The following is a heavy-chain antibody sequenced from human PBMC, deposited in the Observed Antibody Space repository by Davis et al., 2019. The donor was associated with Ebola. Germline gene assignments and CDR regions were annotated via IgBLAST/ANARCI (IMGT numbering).Heavy chain of an antibody. D-gene: IGHD3-10*01. CDR1: GGSISSSSYY. CDR3: ASLTLYGSGSYPLDY. J-gene: IGHJ4*02. V-gene: IGHV4-61*05. Sequence: MPSETLSLTCTVSGGSISSSSYYWGWIRQPPGKGLEWIGYIYYSGSTNYNPSLKSRVTISVDTSKNQFSLKLSSVTAADTAVYYCASLTLYGSGSYPLDYWGQGTLVTVSS. CDR2: IYYSGST.